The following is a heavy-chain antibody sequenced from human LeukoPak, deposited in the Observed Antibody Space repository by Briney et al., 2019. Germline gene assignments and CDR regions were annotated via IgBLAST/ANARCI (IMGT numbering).Heavy chain of an antibody. CDR3: AKNRVVFNWNYAYYFDD. V-gene: IGHV3-30*02. Sequence: PGGSLSLSCAASAFTFSDYAMHWVRQAPGKGLEWVAIKGRFTISRDNSKNTLFLQMNSLRPEDTAVYYCAKNRVVFNWNYAYYFDDWGQGTLVTVSS. CDR1: AFTFSDYA. D-gene: IGHD1-7*01. J-gene: IGHJ4*02.